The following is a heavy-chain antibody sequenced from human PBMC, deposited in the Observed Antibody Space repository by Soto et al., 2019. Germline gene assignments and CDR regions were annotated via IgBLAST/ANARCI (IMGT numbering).Heavy chain of an antibody. J-gene: IGHJ3*02. D-gene: IGHD5-12*01. CDR1: GFTFSSYG. Sequence: ESGGGVVQPGRSLRLSCAASGFTFSSYGMHWVRQAPGKGLEWVAVILYDGSDKYYADSVKGRFTISRDNSKNTLYLQMNSLRAEDTAVYYCAKGAWLDIWGQGTMVTVSS. CDR3: AKGAWLDI. V-gene: IGHV3-30*18. CDR2: ILYDGSDK.